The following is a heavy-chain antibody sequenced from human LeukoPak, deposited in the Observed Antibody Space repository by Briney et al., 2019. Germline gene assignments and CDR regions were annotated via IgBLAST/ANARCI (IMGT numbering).Heavy chain of an antibody. J-gene: IGHJ4*02. CDR3: AMLTPSSYYFDY. Sequence: PGGSLRLSCAASGFIFSSYAMSWVRQAPGKGLEWVSGISGSGATTYYADSVKGRFTISRDNSESTLFLQMNSLRAEDTAVYYCAMLTPSSYYFDYWGQGTLVTVSS. CDR1: GFIFSSYA. V-gene: IGHV3-23*01. CDR2: ISGSGATT. D-gene: IGHD2-15*01.